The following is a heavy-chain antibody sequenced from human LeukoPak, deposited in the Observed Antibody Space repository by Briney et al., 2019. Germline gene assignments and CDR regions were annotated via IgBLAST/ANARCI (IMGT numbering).Heavy chain of an antibody. CDR2: FYDSAST. D-gene: IGHD1-26*01. J-gene: IGHJ4*02. Sequence: PSETLSLNCSVSGGSISSATYYWGWIRQPPGKGLEWIGSFYDSASTYYKPSLKSRVTISVDTSKNQFSLKLSSVTAADTAVYYCATTLVTATSSPSGFDYWGQGTLVTVSS. V-gene: IGHV4-39*01. CDR1: GGSISSATYY. CDR3: ATTLVTATSSPSGFDY.